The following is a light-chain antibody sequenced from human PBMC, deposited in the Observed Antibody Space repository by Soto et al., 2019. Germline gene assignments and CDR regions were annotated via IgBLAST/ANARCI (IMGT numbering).Light chain of an antibody. J-gene: IGLJ3*02. CDR1: SSNVGSNP. V-gene: IGLV1-44*01. Sequence: QSVLTQPPSASGTPGQRVTISCSGSSSNVGSNPVNWYQQLPRTAPKLLIYSNNQRPSGVPDRFSGSKSGTSASLAISGLQSGDEADYYWAAWDDSLNGLWVFGGGTKLTVL. CDR3: AAWDDSLNGLWV. CDR2: SNN.